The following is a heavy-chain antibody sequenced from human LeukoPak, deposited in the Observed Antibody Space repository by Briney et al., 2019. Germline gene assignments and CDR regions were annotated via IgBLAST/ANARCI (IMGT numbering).Heavy chain of an antibody. CDR2: TKQDGSEK. V-gene: IGHV3-7*01. CDR1: AFTVSNNY. J-gene: IGHJ4*02. Sequence: PGGSLRLSCAASAFTVSNNYMNWVRQAPGKGLEWVANTKQDGSEKYYVDSVKGRFTISRDNAKNSLYLQMNSLRAEDTAVYYCARDLDLDYWGQGTLVTVSS. CDR3: ARDLDLDY.